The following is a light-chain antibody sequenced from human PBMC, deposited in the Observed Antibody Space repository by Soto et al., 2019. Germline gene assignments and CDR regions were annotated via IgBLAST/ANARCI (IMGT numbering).Light chain of an antibody. V-gene: IGKV1-9*01. J-gene: IGKJ4*01. Sequence: DIQLTQSPSFLSASVGDRVTITCRASQGISSYLAWYQQKPGKAPKLLIYAASTLQSGVPSRFSGSGSGAEFTLTISTLQPGDFATYYCQQLYSYPPTFGGGTKVEIK. CDR1: QGISSY. CDR3: QQLYSYPPT. CDR2: AAS.